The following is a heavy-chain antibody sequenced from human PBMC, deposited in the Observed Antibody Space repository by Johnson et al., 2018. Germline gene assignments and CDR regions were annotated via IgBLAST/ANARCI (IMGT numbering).Heavy chain of an antibody. J-gene: IGHJ6*03. V-gene: IGHV3-30*03. CDR1: GFSFSSYV. CDR2: ISSEGRTI. Sequence: QVQLVESGGGVVQPGRSLKVSCAASGFSFSSYVMHWVRQAPGKGLEWVAGISSEGRTIFYADSVKGRFTISRDNSRNTVDLQMNSRRAEDTAMYYCARDAHYYFYYYMDIWGKGTTVTVSS. CDR3: ARDAHYYFYYYMDI.